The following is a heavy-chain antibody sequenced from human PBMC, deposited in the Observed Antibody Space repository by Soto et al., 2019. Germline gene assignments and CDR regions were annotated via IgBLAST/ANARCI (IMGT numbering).Heavy chain of an antibody. V-gene: IGHV3-30-3*01. CDR3: ASSTYNSGWPLFDY. CDR1: GFTFSTYA. Sequence: PGGSLRLSCAASGFTFSTYAVHWVRQAPGKGLEWVAAISYDESNKYYANSVTGRFTISRDNSKNTLYLQMNSLRAEDTAVYYCASSTYNSGWPLFDYWGQGTLVTVSS. D-gene: IGHD5-12*01. J-gene: IGHJ4*02. CDR2: ISYDESNK.